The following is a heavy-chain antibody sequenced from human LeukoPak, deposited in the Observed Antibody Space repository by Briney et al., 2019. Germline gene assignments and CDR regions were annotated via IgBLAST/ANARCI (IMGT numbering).Heavy chain of an antibody. Sequence: PGGSLRLSCAASGFTFSNAWMSWVRQAPGKGLEWFSAISGSGGSTYYADSVKGRFTISRDNSKNTLYLQMNSLRAEDTAVYYCAKDTKDYDFWSGYYTDAAFDIWGQGTMVTVSS. CDR2: ISGSGGST. CDR1: GFTFSNAW. V-gene: IGHV3-23*01. J-gene: IGHJ3*02. D-gene: IGHD3-3*01. CDR3: AKDTKDYDFWSGYYTDAAFDI.